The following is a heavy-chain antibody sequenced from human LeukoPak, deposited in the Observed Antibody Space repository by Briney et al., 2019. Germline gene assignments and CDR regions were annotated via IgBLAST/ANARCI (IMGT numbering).Heavy chain of an antibody. J-gene: IGHJ4*02. Sequence: ASVKVSCKASGYTFTNFGISWVRQAPGQGLEWMGWISAYNGNTNYAQELQGRVTMTTDASTSTAYLELSSLRSDDTAVYYCAKPWGSGSPPSTNWGQGTLVTVSS. D-gene: IGHD3-10*01. CDR1: GYTFTNFG. CDR3: AKPWGSGSPPSTN. CDR2: ISAYNGNT. V-gene: IGHV1-18*01.